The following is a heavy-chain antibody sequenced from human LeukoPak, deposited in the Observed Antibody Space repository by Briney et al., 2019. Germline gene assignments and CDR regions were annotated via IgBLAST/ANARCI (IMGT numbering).Heavy chain of an antibody. CDR3: AKGQQLPFYDY. Sequence: GGSLRLSCAASGFTFSNYEMNWVRQAPGKGLQWVSLISSSGSTIYYADSVKGRFTISRDNAKNSLYLQMNSLRAEDTAVYYCAKGQQLPFYDYWGQGTLVTVSS. V-gene: IGHV3-48*03. J-gene: IGHJ4*02. D-gene: IGHD6-13*01. CDR2: ISSSGSTI. CDR1: GFTFSNYE.